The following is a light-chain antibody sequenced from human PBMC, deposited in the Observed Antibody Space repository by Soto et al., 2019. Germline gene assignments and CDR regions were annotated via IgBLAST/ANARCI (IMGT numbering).Light chain of an antibody. CDR1: QSISSA. Sequence: DIQMTQSPSTLSASVGDRVTITCRASQSISSALAWYQQKPGKAPKLLIYDASSLESGVPSRFRGSGSGTDFTLTISSLQPDDFATYYCQQYDTYSWTFGQGTKVDIK. CDR2: DAS. J-gene: IGKJ1*01. V-gene: IGKV1-5*01. CDR3: QQYDTYSWT.